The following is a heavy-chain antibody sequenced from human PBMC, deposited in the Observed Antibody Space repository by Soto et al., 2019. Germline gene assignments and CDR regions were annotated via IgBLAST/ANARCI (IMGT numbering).Heavy chain of an antibody. CDR3: ASSTEAAPDAFDI. J-gene: IGHJ3*02. CDR1: GFTFSSYS. V-gene: IGHV3-21*01. D-gene: IGHD4-17*01. Sequence: PGGSLRLSCAASGFTFSSYSMNWVRQAPGKGLEWVSSISSSSSCIYYADSVKGRFTISRDNAKNSLYLQMNSLRAEDTAVYYCASSTEAAPDAFDIWGQGTMVTVSS. CDR2: ISSSSSCI.